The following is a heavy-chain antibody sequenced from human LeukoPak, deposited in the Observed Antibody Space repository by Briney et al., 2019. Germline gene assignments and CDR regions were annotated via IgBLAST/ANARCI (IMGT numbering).Heavy chain of an antibody. D-gene: IGHD3-10*01. CDR3: APRKYGSGSYYRD. CDR1: GYTFSELS. J-gene: IGHJ4*02. V-gene: IGHV1-24*01. Sequence: ASVKVSCKVSGYTFSELSMHWVRQAPRKGLEWMGGFDPEDDETFYAQKFQGRVTMTEDTSTDTAYMELTSLTSEDTAVYYCAPRKYGSGSYYRDWGQGTLVTVSP. CDR2: FDPEDDET.